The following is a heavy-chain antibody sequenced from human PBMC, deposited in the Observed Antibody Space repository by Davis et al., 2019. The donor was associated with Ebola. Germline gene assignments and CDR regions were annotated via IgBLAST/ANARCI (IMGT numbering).Heavy chain of an antibody. CDR2: ISSSNSYI. Sequence: GESLKISCAASGFTFSSYSMNWVRQAPGKGLEWVSSISSSNSYIYYADSVKGRFTISRDNAKNSLYLQMNSLRAEDTAVYYCARGPSFLVSWGQGTLVTVSS. V-gene: IGHV3-21*01. D-gene: IGHD2/OR15-2a*01. J-gene: IGHJ4*02. CDR3: ARGPSFLVS. CDR1: GFTFSSYS.